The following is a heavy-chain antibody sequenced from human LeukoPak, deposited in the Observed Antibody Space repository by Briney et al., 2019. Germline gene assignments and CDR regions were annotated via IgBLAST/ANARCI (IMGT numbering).Heavy chain of an antibody. CDR3: ARDYSNAWNYFDN. J-gene: IGHJ4*02. Sequence: PGGSLRLSCAASGFTFTSYWMSWVRQAPGKGLEWVASIKQDGSEMYYVDSVEGRFTISRDIAKNSLFLQMSSLRAEDTAVYYCARDYSNAWNYFDNWRQGTLVTVSS. V-gene: IGHV3-7*04. D-gene: IGHD6-19*01. CDR1: GFTFTSYW. CDR2: IKQDGSEM.